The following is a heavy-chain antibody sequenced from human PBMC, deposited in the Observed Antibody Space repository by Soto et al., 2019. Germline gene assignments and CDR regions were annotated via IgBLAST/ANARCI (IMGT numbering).Heavy chain of an antibody. J-gene: IGHJ6*02. CDR1: GYTFTSYG. CDR2: ISAYNGNT. Sequence: ASVKVSCNASGYTFTSYGISWVRQAPGPGLEWMGWISAYNGNTNYAQKLQGRVTMTTDTSTSTAYMELRSLRSDDTAVYYCATIQLREMATLGGMDVWGQGTTVTVSS. D-gene: IGHD5-18*01. V-gene: IGHV1-18*04. CDR3: ATIQLREMATLGGMDV.